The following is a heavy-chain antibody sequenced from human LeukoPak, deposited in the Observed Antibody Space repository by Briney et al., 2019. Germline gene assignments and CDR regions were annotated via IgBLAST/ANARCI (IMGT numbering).Heavy chain of an antibody. CDR2: ISGRSSTI. Sequence: SGGSLRLSCAASAFTFSDYSMSWVRQAPGKGLEWISYISGRSSTIYYADSVRGRFTISRDNAKNSMYLQMNSLRAEDTAVYYCARDRLTSGSYFFDYWGQGTLVTVSS. J-gene: IGHJ4*02. D-gene: IGHD1-26*01. CDR3: ARDRLTSGSYFFDY. V-gene: IGHV3-48*01. CDR1: AFTFSDYS.